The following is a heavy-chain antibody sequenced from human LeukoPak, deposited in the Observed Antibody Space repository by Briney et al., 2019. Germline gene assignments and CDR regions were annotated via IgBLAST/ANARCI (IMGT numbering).Heavy chain of an antibody. D-gene: IGHD3-9*01. CDR2: ISYDGSNK. J-gene: IGHJ6*02. CDR3: ARAPLRYFDWLLFSYYYYGMDV. Sequence: GGSLRLSCAASGFTFSSYAMHWVRQAPGKGLEWVAVISYDGSNKYYADSVKGRFTISRDSSKNTLYLQMNSLRAEDTAVYYCARAPLRYFDWLLFSYYYYGMDVWGQGTTVTVSS. CDR1: GFTFSSYA. V-gene: IGHV3-30*04.